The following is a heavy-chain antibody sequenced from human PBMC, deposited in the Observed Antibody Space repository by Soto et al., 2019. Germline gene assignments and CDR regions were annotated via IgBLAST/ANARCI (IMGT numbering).Heavy chain of an antibody. J-gene: IGHJ6*02. CDR3: ATAGYSISRRYYYGMDV. V-gene: IGHV1-24*01. CDR2: FDPEDGET. D-gene: IGHD6-13*01. Sequence: ASGKVSWKGFGYTLTELSLPLVGQAPGKGVEWMGGFDPEDGETIYAQKFQGRVTMTEDTSTDTAYMELSSLRSEDTAVYYCATAGYSISRRYYYGMDVWGQATTLTVSS. CDR1: GYTLTELS.